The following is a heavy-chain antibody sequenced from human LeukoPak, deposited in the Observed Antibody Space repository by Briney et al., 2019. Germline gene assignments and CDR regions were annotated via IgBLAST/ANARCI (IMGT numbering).Heavy chain of an antibody. J-gene: IGHJ4*02. CDR1: GFTFSSYG. CDR2: ISDSGGST. Sequence: PGGSLRLSCAASGFTFSSYGMSWVRQAPGKGLEWVSAISDSGGSTYYADSVKGRFTISRDNSKNTLYLQMNSLRADDTAVYYCAKVSESNYDILTGYYTPYYFDYWGQGTLVTVSS. V-gene: IGHV3-23*01. D-gene: IGHD3-9*01. CDR3: AKVSESNYDILTGYYTPYYFDY.